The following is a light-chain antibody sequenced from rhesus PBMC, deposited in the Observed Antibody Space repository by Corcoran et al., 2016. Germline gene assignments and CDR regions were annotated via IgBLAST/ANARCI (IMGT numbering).Light chain of an antibody. V-gene: IGKV1-22*01. CDR3: LQYSSSPRT. CDR2: KAS. CDR1: QSISSW. Sequence: DIQMTQSPSSLSASVGDTVTITCRASQSISSWLDWYQQKPGKAPKVLIYKASNLQSGVPSRFSGSGAGTDFTLTISSLQPEEFATYSGLQYSSSPRTFGLGTKVEIK. J-gene: IGKJ1*01.